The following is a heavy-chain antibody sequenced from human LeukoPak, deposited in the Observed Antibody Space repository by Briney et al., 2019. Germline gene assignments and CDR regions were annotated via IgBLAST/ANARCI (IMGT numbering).Heavy chain of an antibody. J-gene: IGHJ4*02. Sequence: PSETLSLTRTVSGGSISSSDYYWAWIRQPPGKGLEWIGSVYYSGSTYYNPSLKSRVTISVDTSKNQFSLNLSSVTAADTAVYYCARYSSAYYYDFDYWGQGTLVTVSS. D-gene: IGHD3-22*01. CDR1: GGSISSSDYY. CDR3: ARYSSAYYYDFDY. V-gene: IGHV4-39*01. CDR2: VYYSGST.